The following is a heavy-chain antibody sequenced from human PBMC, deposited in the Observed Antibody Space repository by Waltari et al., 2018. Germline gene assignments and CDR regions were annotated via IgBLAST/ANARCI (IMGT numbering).Heavy chain of an antibody. V-gene: IGHV4-31*03. CDR2: IYYSGST. CDR3: ARWGGCSGGSCYGDDY. CDR1: GGSISSGGSY. D-gene: IGHD2-15*01. Sequence: QVQLQESGPGLVKPSQTLSLTCTVSGGSISSGGSYWSWIRQHPGKGLEWMGYIYYSGSTYYNPSLKSRVTISVDTSKNQFSLKLSSVTAADTAVYYCARWGGCSGGSCYGDDYWGQGTLVTVSS. J-gene: IGHJ4*02.